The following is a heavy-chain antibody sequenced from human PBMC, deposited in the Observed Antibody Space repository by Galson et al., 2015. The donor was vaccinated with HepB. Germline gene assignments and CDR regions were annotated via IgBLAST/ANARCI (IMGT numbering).Heavy chain of an antibody. Sequence: SLRLSCAASGFTFSSYAMHWVRQAPGKGLEWVAVISYDGSNKYYADSVKGRFTISRDNSKNTLYLQMNSLRAEDTAVYYCARGDYDILTGCPDYWGQGTLVTVSS. CDR2: ISYDGSNK. J-gene: IGHJ4*02. V-gene: IGHV3-30*04. CDR3: ARGDYDILTGCPDY. CDR1: GFTFSSYA. D-gene: IGHD3-9*01.